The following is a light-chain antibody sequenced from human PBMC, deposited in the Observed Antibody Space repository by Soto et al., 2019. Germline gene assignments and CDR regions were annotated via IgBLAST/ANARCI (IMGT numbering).Light chain of an antibody. V-gene: IGKV3-15*01. CDR1: QSVSSN. J-gene: IGKJ3*01. Sequence: EIVMTQSPATLSVSPGERATLSCRASQSVSSNLAWYQQKPGQAPRLLIYGASTRATGIPARFSGSGSGTEFTLTISSLQSEDFVVYYCQQYNNWPPGSTFGPGTKVDIK. CDR2: GAS. CDR3: QQYNNWPPGST.